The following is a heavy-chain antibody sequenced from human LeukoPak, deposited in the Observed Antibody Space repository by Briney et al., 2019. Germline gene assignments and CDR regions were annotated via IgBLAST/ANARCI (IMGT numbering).Heavy chain of an antibody. J-gene: IGHJ6*02. D-gene: IGHD7-27*01. V-gene: IGHV1-69*04. CDR3: AGELGPSYGMDV. CDR2: IIPILGIA. Sequence: WMGRIIPILGIANYAQKFQGRVTITADKSTSTAYMELSSLRSEDTAVYYCAGELGPSYGMDVWGQGTTVTVSS.